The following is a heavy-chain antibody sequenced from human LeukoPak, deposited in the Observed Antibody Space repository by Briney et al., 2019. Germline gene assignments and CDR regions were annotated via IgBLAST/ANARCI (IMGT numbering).Heavy chain of an antibody. J-gene: IGHJ3*02. D-gene: IGHD4-23*01. Sequence: SETLSLTYAVSGYSISSGYYWGWIRQPPAKGLEWIGSIYHSGSTYYNPSLKSRVTISVDTSKNQFSLKLSSVTAADTAVYYCARHYGGNSPAHAFDIWGQGTMVTVSS. CDR2: IYHSGST. V-gene: IGHV4-38-2*01. CDR3: ARHYGGNSPAHAFDI. CDR1: GYSISSGYY.